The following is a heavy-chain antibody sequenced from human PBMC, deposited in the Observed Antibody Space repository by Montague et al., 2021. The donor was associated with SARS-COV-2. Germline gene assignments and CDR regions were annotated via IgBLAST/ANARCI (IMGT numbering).Heavy chain of an antibody. CDR2: IFHNGDS. V-gene: IGHV4-39*07. J-gene: IGHJ6*02. CDR1: GGTISTDNLYWY. Sequence: SETLSLTCLVSGGTISTDNLYWYWAWIRQPPGKGLEWIGSIFHNGDSYYNPSLNTRVTISIDTSRNHFSLKLSSVTAADTAVYYCAREGSGRGYYYYGMDVWGQGTTVTVSS. CDR3: AREGSGRGYYYYGMDV. D-gene: IGHD3-10*01.